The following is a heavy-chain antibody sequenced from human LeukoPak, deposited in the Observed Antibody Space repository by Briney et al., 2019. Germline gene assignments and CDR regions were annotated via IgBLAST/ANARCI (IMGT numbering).Heavy chain of an antibody. V-gene: IGHV3-30*02. CDR3: TKDLGTEYNIFDY. D-gene: IGHD3-9*01. J-gene: IGHJ4*02. Sequence: PGGSLRLSCAASEFTFSAYAMHWLRQAPGRGQEWVAFVRYGGNIKYYADSVKGRFTISRDNSKNTLYLQMNSLSPEDTAVYYCTKDLGTEYNIFDYWGQGTLVTVSS. CDR1: EFTFSAYA. CDR2: VRYGGNIK.